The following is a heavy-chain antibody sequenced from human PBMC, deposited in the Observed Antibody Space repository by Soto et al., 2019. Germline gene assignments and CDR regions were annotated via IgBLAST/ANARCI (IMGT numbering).Heavy chain of an antibody. V-gene: IGHV1-69*01. CDR3: ARGAIAAVPAALSSYHDYTNYRFDS. CDR1: GVSFSDFA. CDR2: IIPRFAAT. Sequence: QVQLAQSGAEMTKPGSSVKVSCRASGVSFSDFAFSWVRQAPGQGLEWMGGIIPRFAATKYAQRLQDRVTITADESTNTVYLALNSLTSEDTAIYYCARGAIAAVPAALSSYHDYTNYRFDSWGQGTLVTVSS. J-gene: IGHJ4*02. D-gene: IGHD2-15*01.